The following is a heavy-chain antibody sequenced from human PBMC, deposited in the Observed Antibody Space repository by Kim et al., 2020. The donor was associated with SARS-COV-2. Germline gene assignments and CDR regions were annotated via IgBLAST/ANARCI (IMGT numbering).Heavy chain of an antibody. D-gene: IGHD3-22*01. V-gene: IGHV3-23*01. CDR3: AKDGPVPIVYYDSSGYYYGGFDY. J-gene: IGHJ4*02. CDR1: GFTFSSYA. CDR2: ISGSGGST. Sequence: GGSLRLSCAASGFTFSSYAMSWVRQAPGKGLEWVSAISGSGGSTYYADSVKGRFTISRDNSKNTLYLQMNSLRAEDTAVYYCAKDGPVPIVYYDSSGYYYGGFDYWGQGTLVTVSS.